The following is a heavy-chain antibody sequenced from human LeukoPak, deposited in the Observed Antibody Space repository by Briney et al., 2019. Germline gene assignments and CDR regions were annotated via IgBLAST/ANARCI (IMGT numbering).Heavy chain of an antibody. V-gene: IGHV3-7*01. Sequence: QAGGSLRLSCEVSGFIFRNYWMDWVRQAPGGGLEWVANINQDGSEKYFVDSVKGRFTISRDNAKNSLYLQMNSLRAEDTAVYYCSRALEVWGKGTTVTVSS. CDR2: INQDGSEK. CDR1: GFIFRNYW. CDR3: SRALEV. J-gene: IGHJ6*04.